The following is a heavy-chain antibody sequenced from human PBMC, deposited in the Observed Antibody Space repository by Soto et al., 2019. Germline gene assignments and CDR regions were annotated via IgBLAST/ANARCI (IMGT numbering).Heavy chain of an antibody. D-gene: IGHD2-2*01. CDR2: IYYTGST. V-gene: IGHV4-59*12. Sequence: SETLSLTCTVSGGSMSSYYWTWIRQPPGKGLEWIGNIYYTGSTDNNPSLKSRVTISVDRSKNQFSLKLSSVTAADTAVYYCARVPDRWGQGTLVTVSS. CDR1: GGSMSSYY. CDR3: ARVPDR. J-gene: IGHJ5*02.